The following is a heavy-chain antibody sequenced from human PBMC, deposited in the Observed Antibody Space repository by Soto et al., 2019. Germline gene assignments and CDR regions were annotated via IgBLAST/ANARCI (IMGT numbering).Heavy chain of an antibody. CDR1: GFTFSSYA. D-gene: IGHD6-13*01. V-gene: IGHV3-30-3*01. J-gene: IGHJ5*02. CDR3: ARDASILIAAAGIWWFDP. CDR2: ISYDGSNK. Sequence: GGSLRLSCTSSGFTFSSYAMHWVRQAPGKGLEWVAVISYDGSNKYYADSVKGRFTISRDNSKNTLYLQMNSLRAEDTAVYYCARDASILIAAAGIWWFDPWGQGTLVTVSS.